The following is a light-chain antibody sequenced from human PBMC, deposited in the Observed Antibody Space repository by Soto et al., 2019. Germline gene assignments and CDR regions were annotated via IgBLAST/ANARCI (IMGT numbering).Light chain of an antibody. V-gene: IGKV3-20*01. CDR2: GAS. Sequence: EIVLTQSPGTLSLSPGERTTLSCRASQSVSSNFLDWYQQKPGQAPRLLIYGASSRATGIPDRFSGSGSGTDFTLTISSLQAEDVAVYYCQQYYSTPQTFGGGTKVEIK. CDR3: QQYYSTPQT. CDR1: QSVSSNF. J-gene: IGKJ4*01.